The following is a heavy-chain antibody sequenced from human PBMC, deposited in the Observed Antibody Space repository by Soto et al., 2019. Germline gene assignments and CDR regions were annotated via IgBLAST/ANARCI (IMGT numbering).Heavy chain of an antibody. J-gene: IGHJ4*02. V-gene: IGHV3-30*18. CDR3: AKDRWELLLLDY. CDR2: ISYDGSNK. D-gene: IGHD1-26*01. CDR1: GFTFSSYG. Sequence: QVQLVESGGGVVQPGRSLRLSCAASGFTFSSYGMHWVRQAPGKGLEWVAVISYDGSNKYYADSVKGRFTISSDNSKNTLYLQMNSLRAEDTAVYYCAKDRWELLLLDYWGQGTLVTVSS.